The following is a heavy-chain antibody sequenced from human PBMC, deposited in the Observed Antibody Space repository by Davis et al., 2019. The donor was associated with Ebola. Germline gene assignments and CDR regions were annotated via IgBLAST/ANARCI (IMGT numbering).Heavy chain of an antibody. CDR1: GFTFSSYA. J-gene: IGHJ6*02. CDR3: AKGDILTGYYPSVYGMDV. D-gene: IGHD3-9*01. CDR2: ISGSGGST. V-gene: IGHV3-23*01. Sequence: PGGSLRLPCAASGFTFSSYAMSWVRQAPGKGLEWVSAISGSGGSTYYADSVKGRFTISRDNSKNTLYLQMNSLRAEDTAVYYCAKGDILTGYYPSVYGMDVWGQGTTVTVSS.